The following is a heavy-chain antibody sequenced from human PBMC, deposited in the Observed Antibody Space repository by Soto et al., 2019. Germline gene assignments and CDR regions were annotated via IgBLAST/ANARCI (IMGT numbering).Heavy chain of an antibody. CDR3: ARDQGSLDYYYYMDV. Sequence: ASVKVSCKASGYTFTSYYMHWVRQAPGQGLEWMGKINPSGGSTSYAQKFQGRVTMTRDTFTSTVYMELCSLRSEDTAVYYCARDQGSLDYYYYMDVWGKGTTVTVSS. V-gene: IGHV1-46*03. CDR1: GYTFTSYY. CDR2: INPSGGST. J-gene: IGHJ6*03. D-gene: IGHD3-16*02.